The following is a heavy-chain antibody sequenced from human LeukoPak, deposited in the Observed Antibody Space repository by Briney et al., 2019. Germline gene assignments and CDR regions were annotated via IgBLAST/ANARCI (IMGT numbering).Heavy chain of an antibody. D-gene: IGHD4-23*01. CDR3: ATPRRYGGNFNWYFDL. CDR2: IYYSGST. CDR1: GGSVTGSSFY. Sequence: SETLSLTCTVSGGSVTGSSFYWGWIRQPPGKGLEWIGSIYYSGSTYYNPSLKSRVTISLDTSKNQFSLKLSSVTAADTAIYYCATPRRYGGNFNWYFDLWGRGTLVTVSS. V-gene: IGHV4-39*01. J-gene: IGHJ2*01.